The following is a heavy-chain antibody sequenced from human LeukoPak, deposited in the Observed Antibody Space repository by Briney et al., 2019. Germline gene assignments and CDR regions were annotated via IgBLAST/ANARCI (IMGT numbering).Heavy chain of an antibody. V-gene: IGHV4-34*01. CDR3: ARFCIAVAGYFDY. CDR1: GGSFSGYY. CDR2: INHSGST. J-gene: IGHJ4*02. Sequence: SETLSLTCAVYGGSFSGYYWSWIRQPPGKGLEWIGEINHSGSTNYNPSLKSRVTISVDTSKNQFSLKLSSVTAADTAVYYCARFCIAVAGYFDYWGQGTLVTVSS. D-gene: IGHD6-19*01.